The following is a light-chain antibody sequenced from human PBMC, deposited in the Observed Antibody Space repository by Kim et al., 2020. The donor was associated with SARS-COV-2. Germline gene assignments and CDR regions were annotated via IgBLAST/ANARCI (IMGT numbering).Light chain of an antibody. V-gene: IGKV1-27*01. CDR3: QNYNIVPHT. CDR2: AAS. J-gene: IGKJ4*01. CDR1: QGIRNY. Sequence: DIQMAQSPSSLSASVGDRVTITCRASQGIRNYLAWYQQKPGKAPKLLIYAASTLQPGVPTRFSGSGFGTDFTLTISGLQAEDVATYYCQNYNIVPHTFGGGTKLEI.